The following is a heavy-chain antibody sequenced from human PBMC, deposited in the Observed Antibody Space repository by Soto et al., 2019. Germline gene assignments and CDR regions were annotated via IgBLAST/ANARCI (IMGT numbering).Heavy chain of an antibody. J-gene: IGHJ4*02. Sequence: ASVKVSCKASGYTFTNDYMHWVRQAPGQGLEWMGIINPSTGTTSYAQKFQGRVTMTRDTSTSTVHMELSSLRSDDTAMYYCARRLGLGDCWGQGTLVTVSS. CDR2: INPSTGTT. D-gene: IGHD3-9*01. CDR3: ARRLGLGDC. CDR1: GYTFTNDY. V-gene: IGHV1-46*01.